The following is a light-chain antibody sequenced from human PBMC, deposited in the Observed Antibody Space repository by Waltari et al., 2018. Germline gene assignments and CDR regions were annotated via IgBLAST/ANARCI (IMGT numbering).Light chain of an antibody. CDR1: NLGDRY. Sequence: SYKLTQPPSMSVSPGQTASITCSGDNLGDRYTAWYQQKPGQSPVLVIYQDNQPPSFIPDRFSGSNTGNTATLTISGSLAMDEADYYCQAWDTTTAPFGGGTKLTVL. J-gene: IGLJ2*01. CDR2: QDN. V-gene: IGLV3-1*01. CDR3: QAWDTTTAP.